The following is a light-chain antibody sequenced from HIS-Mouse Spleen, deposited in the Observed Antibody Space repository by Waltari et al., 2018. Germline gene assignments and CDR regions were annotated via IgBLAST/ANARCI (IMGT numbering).Light chain of an antibody. J-gene: IGKJ2*02. CDR3: QQSYSTPST. CDR2: AAS. V-gene: IGKV1-39*01. CDR1: QSISSY. Sequence: GDRVTITSRASQSISSYLNWYQQKPGKAPKLLIYAASSLQSGVPSRFSGSGSGTDFTLTISSLQPEDFATYYCQQSYSTPSTFGQGTKLEIK.